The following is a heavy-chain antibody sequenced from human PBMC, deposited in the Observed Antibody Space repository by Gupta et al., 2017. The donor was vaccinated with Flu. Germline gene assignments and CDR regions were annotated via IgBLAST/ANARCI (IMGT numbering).Heavy chain of an antibody. J-gene: IGHJ6*02. D-gene: IGHD3-3*01. CDR2: IIPIFGTA. CDR1: GGPFSSHA. Sequence: QVQLVQFGAEVKKPGSSVQVSCKASGGPFSSHAISWVRQAPGQGLEWMGEIIPIFGTANYAQKFQVRVTITADESTSTSYMELSSLRSEDTAVDFCARDRGGITIFGVVGGGMDVWGQGTTVTGSS. V-gene: IGHV1-69*01. CDR3: ARDRGGITIFGVVGGGMDV.